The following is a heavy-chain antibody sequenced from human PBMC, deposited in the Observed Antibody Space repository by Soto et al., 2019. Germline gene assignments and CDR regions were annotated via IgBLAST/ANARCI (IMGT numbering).Heavy chain of an antibody. CDR2: ISSSSSTI. J-gene: IGHJ4*01. CDR3: ARVIWSGHLTSDL. V-gene: IGHV3-48*02. CDR1: GCTFSSNS. D-gene: IGHD3-3*01. Sequence: EVQVVESGGGLVQPGGSLRLSCAASGCTFSSNSMNWVRQAPGKGLEWISYISSSSSTIYADSVKGRFTISRDNAKNSLYLQMNSLRDEDTAVYYCARVIWSGHLTSDLWGQGTLFTVYS.